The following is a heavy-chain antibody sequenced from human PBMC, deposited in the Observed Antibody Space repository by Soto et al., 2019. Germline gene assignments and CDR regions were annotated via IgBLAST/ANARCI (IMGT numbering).Heavy chain of an antibody. V-gene: IGHV4-31*03. CDR1: GGSINTGGSC. D-gene: IGHD5-18*01. CDR3: SRGILV. J-gene: IGHJ4*02. Sequence: QVQLQESGPGLVKPSQTLSLTCTVSGGSINTGGSCWGWIRQHPGKGLDWIGCIPYGGSTSHNPSLKSRVTISVDTSKNQFSLKLSSVTAADTAVYYCSRGILVWGQGTLITVSS. CDR2: IPYGGST.